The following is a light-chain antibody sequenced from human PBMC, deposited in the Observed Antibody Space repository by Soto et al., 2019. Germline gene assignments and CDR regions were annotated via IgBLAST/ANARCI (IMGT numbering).Light chain of an antibody. J-gene: IGKJ1*01. CDR2: KAS. Sequence: DIQLTQSPSALSASVRDRVTITCRASQSIMTWLAWYQQKPGKAPKLLIYKASDLDVGVPSRFSGSGSATEFTLTISSLQPDDVATYYCQQYNAYSPWTFGQGTKVEIK. V-gene: IGKV1-5*03. CDR3: QQYNAYSPWT. CDR1: QSIMTW.